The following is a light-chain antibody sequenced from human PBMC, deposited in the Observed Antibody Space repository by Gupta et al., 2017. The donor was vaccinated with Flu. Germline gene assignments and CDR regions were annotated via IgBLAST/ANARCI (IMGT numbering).Light chain of an antibody. V-gene: IGKV3-20*01. CDR2: AAS. J-gene: IGKJ2*01. CDR3: QQYGSSPYT. Sequence: EIVLTQFPGTLSLSPGERATLSCRASQSVRSSFLAWYQQKPGQAPRLLIYAASSRATGIPYRFSCSGSGTDFTLTISRLEPEDFAVYYCQQYGSSPYTFGQGTKLEIK. CDR1: QSVRSSF.